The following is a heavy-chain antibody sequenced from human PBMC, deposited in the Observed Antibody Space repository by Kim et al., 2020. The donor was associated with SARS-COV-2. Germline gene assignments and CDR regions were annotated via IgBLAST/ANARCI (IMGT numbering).Heavy chain of an antibody. CDR3: ASDIVVVPAAEIDY. J-gene: IGHJ4*02. V-gene: IGHV3-30*03. CDR2: ISYDGSNK. CDR1: GFTFSSYG. Sequence: GGSLRLSCAASGFTFSSYGMHWVRQAPGKGLEWVAVISYDGSNKYYADSVKGRFTISRDNSKNTLYLQMNSLRAEDTAVYYCASDIVVVPAAEIDYWGQG. D-gene: IGHD2-2*01.